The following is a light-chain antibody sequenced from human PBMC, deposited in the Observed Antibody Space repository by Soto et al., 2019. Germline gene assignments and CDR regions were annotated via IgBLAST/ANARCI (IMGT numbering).Light chain of an antibody. CDR3: SSYRATSTPYV. J-gene: IGLJ1*01. CDR2: EVS. V-gene: IGLV2-14*01. Sequence: QSVLAQPASVSGSPGQSITFSCSGTSCDVGGYNYVSWYQQYLGKAPKLILYEVSKRPSGVSNRFSGSKSGKTASLTISGLQAEDEADYYCSSYRATSTPYVFXTGTKLTVL. CDR1: SCDVGGYNY.